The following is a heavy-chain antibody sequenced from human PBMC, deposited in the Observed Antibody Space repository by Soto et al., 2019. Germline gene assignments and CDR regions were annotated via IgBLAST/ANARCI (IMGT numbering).Heavy chain of an antibody. V-gene: IGHV3-30*19. CDR3: ARWGTKGGLDV. CDR2: TSYDGSDK. J-gene: IGHJ1*01. Sequence: QVQLVESGGGVVQPGTSLRVSCVGSGFTFRSYVIHWVRQAPGKGLAWVALTSYDGSDKYYDDSVRGRFTISRDNSRNTVDLQRDSLRLEDPALYYCARWGTKGGLDVWGQGTLVSV. D-gene: IGHD3-16*01. CDR1: GFTFRSYV.